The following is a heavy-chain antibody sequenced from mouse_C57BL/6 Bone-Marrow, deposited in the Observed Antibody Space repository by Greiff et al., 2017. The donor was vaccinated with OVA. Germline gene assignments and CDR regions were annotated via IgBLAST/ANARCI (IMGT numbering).Heavy chain of an antibody. J-gene: IGHJ4*01. CDR1: GFSLTSYG. Sequence: VQLQQSGPGLVQPSQSLSITCTVSGFSLTSYGVHWVRQSPGKGLEWLGVIWSGGSTDYNAAFISRLSISKDNSKSQVFFKMNSLQADDTAIYYCARLRSSPYAMDYWGQGTSVTVSS. CDR2: IWSGGST. D-gene: IGHD1-1*01. V-gene: IGHV2-2*01. CDR3: ARLRSSPYAMDY.